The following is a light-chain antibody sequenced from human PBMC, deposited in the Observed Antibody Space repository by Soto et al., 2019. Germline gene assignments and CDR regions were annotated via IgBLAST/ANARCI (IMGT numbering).Light chain of an antibody. CDR1: NSDIGGYNY. CDR3: SSYTSITIVV. J-gene: IGLJ2*01. CDR2: GVT. V-gene: IGLV2-14*01. Sequence: QSVLTQPASVSGSPGQSITISCTGTNSDIGGYNYVSWYRHHPGKAPKPMIYGVTNRPSGVSNRFSGSKSGNTASLTISGLQDEDEADYYCSSYTSITIVVFGGGTKLTVL.